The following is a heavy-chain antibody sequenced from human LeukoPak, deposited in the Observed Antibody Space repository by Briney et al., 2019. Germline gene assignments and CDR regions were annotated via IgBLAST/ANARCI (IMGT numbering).Heavy chain of an antibody. CDR2: VSQSGGT. J-gene: IGHJ4*02. D-gene: IGHD2/OR15-2a*01. CDR1: GYSISSVHF. V-gene: IGHV4-38-2*02. Sequence: SETLSLTCSVSGYSISSVHFWGWVRQPPGKGLEWIGSVSQSGGTYYNPSLQSRVTVSLDTSNNQFSLKLTSVTAADTAAYYCARSSAFLREGFDYWGQGTLVTVSS. CDR3: ARSSAFLREGFDY.